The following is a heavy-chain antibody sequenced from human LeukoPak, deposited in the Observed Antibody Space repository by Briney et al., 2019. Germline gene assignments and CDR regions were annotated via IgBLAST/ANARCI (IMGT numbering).Heavy chain of an antibody. CDR2: IKQDGSEK. Sequence: GGSLRLSCAASGFTFSSYWMSWVRQAPGKGLEWVANIKQDGSEKHYVDSVKGRFTISRDNAKNSLYLQMNSLRAEDTAVYYCARDYDFWSGYYYYWGRGTLVTVSS. CDR1: GFTFSSYW. V-gene: IGHV3-7*01. CDR3: ARDYDFWSGYYYY. D-gene: IGHD3-3*01. J-gene: IGHJ4*02.